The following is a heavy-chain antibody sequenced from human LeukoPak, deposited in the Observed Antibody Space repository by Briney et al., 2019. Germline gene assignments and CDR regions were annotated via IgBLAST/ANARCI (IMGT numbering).Heavy chain of an antibody. D-gene: IGHD3-10*01. CDR1: GFTFSSYA. Sequence: GGSLRLSCAASGFTFSSYAMSWVRQAPGKGLEWVSAISGSGGSTYYADSVKGRFTISRDNSKNTLYLQMNSLRAEDMAVYYCARPQTRFGELSPLEYRGQGTLVTVSS. CDR2: ISGSGGST. CDR3: ARPQTRFGELSPLEY. J-gene: IGHJ4*02. V-gene: IGHV3-23*01.